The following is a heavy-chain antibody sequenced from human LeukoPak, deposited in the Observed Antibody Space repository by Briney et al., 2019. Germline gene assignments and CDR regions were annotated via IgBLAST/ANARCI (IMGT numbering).Heavy chain of an antibody. CDR3: ARDPSNYYDSSGYSENDY. V-gene: IGHV3-48*04. D-gene: IGHD3-22*01. Sequence: PGGSLRLSCAASGFTFSSYSMNWVRQAPGEGLEWVSYISSSSSTIYYADSVKGRFTISRDNAKNSLYLQMNSRRAEDTAVYYCARDPSNYYDSSGYSENDYWGQGTLVTVSS. CDR1: GFTFSSYS. CDR2: ISSSSSTI. J-gene: IGHJ4*02.